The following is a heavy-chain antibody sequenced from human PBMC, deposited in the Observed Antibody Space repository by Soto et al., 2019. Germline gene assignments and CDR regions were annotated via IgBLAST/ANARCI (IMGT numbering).Heavy chain of an antibody. Sequence: GGSLRLSCAASGFTFSSYAMSWVRQAPGKGLEWVSAISGSGGSTYYADSVKGRFTISRDNSKNTLYLQMNSLRAEDTAVYYCAKGGTDYDFWSGYYPTPFDYWGQGTLVTVSS. CDR3: AKGGTDYDFWSGYYPTPFDY. J-gene: IGHJ4*02. CDR1: GFTFSSYA. D-gene: IGHD3-3*01. CDR2: ISGSGGST. V-gene: IGHV3-23*01.